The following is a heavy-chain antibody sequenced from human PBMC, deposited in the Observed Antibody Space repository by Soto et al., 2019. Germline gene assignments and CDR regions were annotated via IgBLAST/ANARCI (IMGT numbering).Heavy chain of an antibody. CDR3: ARQVRDYHFDS. D-gene: IGHD4-17*01. CDR1: GYTFSDYY. V-gene: IGHV1-2*02. CDR2: INPDTGGT. Sequence: ASVKVSCKASGYTFSDYYMHRVRQAPGQGLEWMGWINPDTGGTKYTQKFEGRVTMTRDTSISTAYMELSGLRSDDTAVYYCARQVRDYHFDSWGQGNLVTVSS. J-gene: IGHJ4*02.